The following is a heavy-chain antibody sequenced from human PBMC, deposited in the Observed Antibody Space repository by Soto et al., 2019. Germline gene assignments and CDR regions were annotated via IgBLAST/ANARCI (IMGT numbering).Heavy chain of an antibody. D-gene: IGHD2-15*01. CDR2: ISSRTSYI. V-gene: IGHV3-21*01. Sequence: EVQLVESGGGLVKPGGSLRLSCAASGFTFNSYTMNWVRQAPGKGLEWVSSISSRTSYIYYADSVKGRFTISRDNAKNSXXLQMNSLRVEDTGVYYCTRDLEKLWQGYYHYGMDVWGQGTTVTVSS. J-gene: IGHJ6*02. CDR1: GFTFNSYT. CDR3: TRDLEKLWQGYYHYGMDV.